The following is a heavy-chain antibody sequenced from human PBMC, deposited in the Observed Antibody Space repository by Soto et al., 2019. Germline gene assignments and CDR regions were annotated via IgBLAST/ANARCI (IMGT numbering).Heavy chain of an antibody. CDR3: ARAYYYGSGSYSKDFDY. J-gene: IGHJ4*02. D-gene: IGHD3-10*01. Sequence: ASVKVSFKASCYTFTSYGISWVRQAPGQGLEWMGWISAYNGNTNYAQKLQGRVTMTTDTSTSTAYMELRSLRSDDTAVYYCARAYYYGSGSYSKDFDYWGQGTLVTVSS. CDR1: CYTFTSYG. V-gene: IGHV1-18*04. CDR2: ISAYNGNT.